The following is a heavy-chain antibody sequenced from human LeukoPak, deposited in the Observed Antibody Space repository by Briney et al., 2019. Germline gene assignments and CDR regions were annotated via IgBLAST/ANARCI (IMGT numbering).Heavy chain of an antibody. CDR1: GFTFSSNA. CDR2: ISYEGGTI. D-gene: IGHD2-8*01. V-gene: IGHV3-30*18. CDR3: AKDLATKYALDY. Sequence: GGSLRLSCAASGFTFSSNAMHWVRQAPGRGLEWVAFISYEGGTIYYADSVKGRFTISRDNSKNTLSLQMHSLRAEDTAVYYCAKDLATKYALDYWGQGTLVTVSS. J-gene: IGHJ4*02.